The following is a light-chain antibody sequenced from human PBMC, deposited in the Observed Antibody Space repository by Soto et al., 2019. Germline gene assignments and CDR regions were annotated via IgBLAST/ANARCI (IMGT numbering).Light chain of an antibody. CDR3: QQYENYWT. CDR1: QSISSW. V-gene: IGKV1-5*01. CDR2: DAS. J-gene: IGKJ1*01. Sequence: MTQSPSTLSATAGDRVTITCRASQSISSWLAWYQHKPGKAPKLLIYDASNLDSGVPSRFSGGGSGTEFSLTISNLQPDDSATYYCQQYENYWTFGQGTRVEIK.